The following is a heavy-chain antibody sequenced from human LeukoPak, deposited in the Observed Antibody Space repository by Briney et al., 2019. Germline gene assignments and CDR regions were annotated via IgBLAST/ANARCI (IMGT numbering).Heavy chain of an antibody. CDR1: GGFISSDY. Sequence: PSETLSLTCTVPGGFISSDYWSWIRQPAGKGLEWIGRIYPSGSTNYNPSLKSRVTMSIDTSKNQFSLKLSSVTAADTAVYYCARVPHAGHNCFDPWGQGTLVTVSS. V-gene: IGHV4-4*07. CDR3: ARVPHAGHNCFDP. J-gene: IGHJ5*02. D-gene: IGHD6-13*01. CDR2: IYPSGST.